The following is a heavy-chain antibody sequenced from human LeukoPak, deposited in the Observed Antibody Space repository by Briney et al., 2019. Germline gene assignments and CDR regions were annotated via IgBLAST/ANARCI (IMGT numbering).Heavy chain of an antibody. CDR1: GFTFSSYA. J-gene: IGHJ4*02. CDR2: ISGSGGST. Sequence: GGSLRLSCAASGFTFSSYAMSWVRQAPGKGLESVSAISGSGGSTYYADSVKGRFTISRDNSKNTLYLQMNSLRAEDTAVYYCAKDSLYGDYVSFDYWGQGTLVTVSS. D-gene: IGHD4-17*01. CDR3: AKDSLYGDYVSFDY. V-gene: IGHV3-23*01.